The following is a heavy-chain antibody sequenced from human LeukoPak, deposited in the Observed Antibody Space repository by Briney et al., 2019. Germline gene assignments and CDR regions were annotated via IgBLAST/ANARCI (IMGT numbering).Heavy chain of an antibody. CDR1: GGTFSSYA. D-gene: IGHD1-26*01. CDR2: IIPILGIA. CDR3: ARVPIVGATPFDY. J-gene: IGHJ4*02. Sequence: SVTVSCKASGGTFSSYAISWVRQAPGQGLEWMGRIIPILGIANYAQKFQGRVTITADKSTSTAYMELSRLRSDDTAVYYCARVPIVGATPFDYWGQGTLVTVSS. V-gene: IGHV1-69*04.